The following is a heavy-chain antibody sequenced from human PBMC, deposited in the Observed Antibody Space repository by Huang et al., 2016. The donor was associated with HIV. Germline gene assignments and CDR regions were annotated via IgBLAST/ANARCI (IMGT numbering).Heavy chain of an antibody. CDR1: GFTVSTNY. CDR3: AKEGDTGAALGY. CDR2: IYGGGTT. J-gene: IGHJ4*02. D-gene: IGHD2-8*02. Sequence: EVQLVASGGGLIQPGGSLRLSCAASGFTVSTNYMTWVRQAPGKGLEWGSLIYGGGTTYYADSVKGRFTISRDEYENTLYLHMTSLRAGDTAVYYCAKEGDTGAALGYWGQGTLVTVS. V-gene: IGHV3-53*01.